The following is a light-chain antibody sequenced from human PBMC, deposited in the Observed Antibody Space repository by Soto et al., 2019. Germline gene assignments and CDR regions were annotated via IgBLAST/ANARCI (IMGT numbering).Light chain of an antibody. V-gene: IGLV2-11*01. CDR2: DVS. CDR3: CSYAGSYPHVV. CDR1: SSDVGGYNY. J-gene: IGLJ2*01. Sequence: QSVLTQSRSVSGSPGQSVTISCTGTSSDVGGYNYVSWYQQHPGKAPKLMIYDVSKRPSGVPDRFSGSKSGNTASLTISGLQAEDEADYYCCSYAGSYPHVVFGGGTKLTVL.